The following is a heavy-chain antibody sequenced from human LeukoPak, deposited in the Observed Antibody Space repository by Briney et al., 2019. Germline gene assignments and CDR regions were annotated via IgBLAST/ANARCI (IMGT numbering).Heavy chain of an antibody. CDR3: AKDPPRAAWFSADYTNYGD. CDR2: ITGSGGST. Sequence: PGGSLRLSCAASQFIFSTYAMSWVRQAPGKGLEWVSGITGSGGSTYYADSVRGRFTISRDNSKNTLYLQMNSLRVEDTAVYYCAKDPPRAAWFSADYTNYGDWGQGTLVTVSS. CDR1: QFIFSTYA. J-gene: IGHJ4*02. D-gene: IGHD4-11*01. V-gene: IGHV3-23*01.